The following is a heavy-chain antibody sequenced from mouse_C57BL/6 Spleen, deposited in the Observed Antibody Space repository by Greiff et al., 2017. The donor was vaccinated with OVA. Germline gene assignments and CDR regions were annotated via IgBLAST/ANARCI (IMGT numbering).Heavy chain of an antibody. J-gene: IGHJ3*01. CDR3: ARGVQGFAY. CDR1: GYTFTSYW. Sequence: QVQLKQPGAELVRPGSSVKLSCKASGYTFTSYWMHWVKQRPIQGLEWIGNIDPSDSETHYNPKFQGKATLTVDKSSSTAYMQLSSLTSEDSAVYYCARGVQGFAYWGQGTLVTVSA. V-gene: IGHV1-52*01. CDR2: IDPSDSET.